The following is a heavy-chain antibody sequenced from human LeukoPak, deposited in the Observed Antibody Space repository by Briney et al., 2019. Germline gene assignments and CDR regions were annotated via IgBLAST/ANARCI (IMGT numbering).Heavy chain of an antibody. CDR2: AYYTGST. Sequence: KPSETLSLSCTVSGVSIISRSHYWGWIRRPPGKGLKWIESAYYTGSTYYNPSLKSRVTISVDTSKNQVSLKLSSVTAADTAVYYCARLIAAVNAFDIWGQGTMVTVSS. CDR3: ARLIAAVNAFDI. D-gene: IGHD6-25*01. V-gene: IGHV4-39*01. CDR1: GVSIISRSHY. J-gene: IGHJ3*02.